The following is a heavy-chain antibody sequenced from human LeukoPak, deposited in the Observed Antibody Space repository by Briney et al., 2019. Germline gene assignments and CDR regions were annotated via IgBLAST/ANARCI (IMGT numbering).Heavy chain of an antibody. CDR1: GFTFSSYS. V-gene: IGHV3-21*01. J-gene: IGHJ5*02. Sequence: GGSLRLSCAASGFTFSSYSMNWVRQAPGKGLEWVSSISSSSSYIYCADSVRGRFTISRDNAKNSLYLQMNSLRAEDAAVYYCARDVSVLEWLRNWFDPWGQGTLVTVSS. CDR2: ISSSSSYI. D-gene: IGHD3-3*01. CDR3: ARDVSVLEWLRNWFDP.